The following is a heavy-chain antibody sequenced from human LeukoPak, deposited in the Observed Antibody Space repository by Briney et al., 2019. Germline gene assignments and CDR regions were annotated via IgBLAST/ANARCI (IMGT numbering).Heavy chain of an antibody. D-gene: IGHD3-10*01. J-gene: IGHJ4*02. V-gene: IGHV1-2*02. Sequence: ASVKVSCKASGYTFTGYYMHWVRQAPGQGLEWMGWINPNSGGTNYAQKFQGRVTMTRDTSISTAYMELSRLRSDDTAVYYCARVYGSGSSDDYWGQGTLVTVSS. CDR1: GYTFTGYY. CDR2: INPNSGGT. CDR3: ARVYGSGSSDDY.